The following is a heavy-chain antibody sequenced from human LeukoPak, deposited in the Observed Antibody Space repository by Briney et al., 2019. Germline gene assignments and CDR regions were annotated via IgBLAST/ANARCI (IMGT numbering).Heavy chain of an antibody. CDR1: GFTFSSHW. CDR3: ARGYSSGHFEY. Sequence: PGGSLRLSCAASGFTFSSHWMSWVRQAPGKGLEWVANIKQDGSEKYYVDSVKGRFTISRDNAKNSLYLQMNSLRAEDTAVYYCARGYSSGHFEYWGQGMLVTVSS. J-gene: IGHJ4*02. CDR2: IKQDGSEK. D-gene: IGHD6-19*01. V-gene: IGHV3-7*01.